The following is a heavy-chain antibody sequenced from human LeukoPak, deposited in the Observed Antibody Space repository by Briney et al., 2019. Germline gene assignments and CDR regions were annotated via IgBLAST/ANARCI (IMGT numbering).Heavy chain of an antibody. Sequence: GSLRLSCTASGFTFGDYAMSWFRQAPGKGLEWVSVIYSGGSTYYADSVKGRFTISRDNAKNSLYLQMNSLRAEDTAVYYCARDRQPFTVTTYLNSEPGGFDPWGQGTLVTVSS. V-gene: IGHV3-66*01. D-gene: IGHD4-11*01. CDR2: IYSGGST. CDR3: ARDRQPFTVTTYLNSEPGGFDP. J-gene: IGHJ5*02. CDR1: GFTFGDYA.